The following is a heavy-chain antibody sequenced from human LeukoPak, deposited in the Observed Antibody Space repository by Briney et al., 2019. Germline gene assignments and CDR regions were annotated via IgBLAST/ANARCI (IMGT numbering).Heavy chain of an antibody. CDR1: PFTFSSYS. CDR2: ISTSSTFI. CDR3: ARDPTDWWSRTGWYFDL. V-gene: IGHV3-21*01. D-gene: IGHD2-8*02. Sequence: GGSLRLSCVASPFTFSSYSMNWVRQAPGKGLEWVSSISTSSTFIYYADSVKGRFTVSRDNAKNSLYLQMNSLRAEDTAVYYCARDPTDWWSRTGWYFDLWGRGTLVTVSS. J-gene: IGHJ2*01.